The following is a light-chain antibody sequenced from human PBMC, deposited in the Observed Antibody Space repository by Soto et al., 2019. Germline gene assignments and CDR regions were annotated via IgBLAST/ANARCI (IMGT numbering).Light chain of an antibody. J-gene: IGLJ2*01. Sequence: QSALTQPASVSGSPGQSITISCTGTSSDVGGYNYVSWYQQHPGKAPKLMIYDVSNRPSGVSNRFSGSKSGNTASLTISGVQAEDEADDYCSSYTSSSTLVVFGGGTKLTVL. CDR1: SSDVGGYNY. V-gene: IGLV2-14*01. CDR3: SSYTSSSTLVV. CDR2: DVS.